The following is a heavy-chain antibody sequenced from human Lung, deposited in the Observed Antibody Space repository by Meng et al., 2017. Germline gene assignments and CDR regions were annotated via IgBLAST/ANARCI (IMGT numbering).Heavy chain of an antibody. V-gene: IGHV4-34*02. J-gene: IGHJ4*02. CDR1: GGSFSCYY. CDR2: IIDSGST. CDR3: ARRTYSSGWYFDY. Sequence: QVQLQQWGAGLLKPSETLSLTCAVYGGSFSCYYWSWIRQPPGKGLEWIGEIIDSGSTNYNPSLKSRVTISVDTSKNQFSLRVTSVTAADRAVYYCARRTYSSGWYFDYWGQGTLVTVSS. D-gene: IGHD6-19*01.